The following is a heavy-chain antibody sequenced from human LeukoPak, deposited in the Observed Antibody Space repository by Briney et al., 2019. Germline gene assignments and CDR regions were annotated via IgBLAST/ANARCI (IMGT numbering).Heavy chain of an antibody. D-gene: IGHD6-13*01. CDR3: TRDLSSSWANFEY. Sequence: PGGSLRLSCAASGFTFSGSAMHWVRQASGKGLEWVGRIRSKANSYATAYAASVKGRFTISRDDSKNTAYLQMNSLKTEGTAVYLCTRDLSSSWANFEYLGQGTLGTVSS. J-gene: IGHJ4*01. V-gene: IGHV3-73*01. CDR1: GFTFSGSA. CDR2: IRSKANSYAT.